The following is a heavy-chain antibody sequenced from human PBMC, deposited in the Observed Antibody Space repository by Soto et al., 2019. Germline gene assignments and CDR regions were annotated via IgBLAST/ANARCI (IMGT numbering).Heavy chain of an antibody. CDR3: ATDFDYYGSGSYFAVGY. J-gene: IGHJ4*02. Sequence: ASVKVSCKVSGYTLTELSMHWVRQAPGKGLEWMGGFDPEDGETIYAQKFQGRVTMTEDTSTDTAYMELSSLRSEDTAVYYCATDFDYYGSGSYFAVGYWGQGTLVTVSS. CDR1: GYTLTELS. CDR2: FDPEDGET. V-gene: IGHV1-24*01. D-gene: IGHD3-10*01.